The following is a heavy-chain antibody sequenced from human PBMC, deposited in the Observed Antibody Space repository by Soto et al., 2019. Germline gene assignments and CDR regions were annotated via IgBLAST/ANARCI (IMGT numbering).Heavy chain of an antibody. J-gene: IGHJ5*02. CDR2: MYYNGNI. CDR3: ASGGNWFDP. CDR1: GGSISNYY. D-gene: IGHD3-16*01. Sequence: SETLSLTCNVSGGSISNYYWTWVRQSPEKGLEWIGYMYYNGNINYNPSLKSRVTISIDTPKNQFSLTLNSVTAADTAVYYCASGGNWFDPWGQGVLVT. V-gene: IGHV4-59*01.